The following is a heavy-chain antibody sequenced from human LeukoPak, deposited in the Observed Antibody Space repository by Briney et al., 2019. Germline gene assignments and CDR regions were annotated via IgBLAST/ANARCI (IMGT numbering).Heavy chain of an antibody. CDR1: GFTVSSNY. Sequence: GGSLRLSCAASGFTVSSNYMSWVRQAPGKGLEWVSVMYSGGSIFYADSVKGRFTISRDNSKNTLYLQMNSLRAEDTAVYYCASHSQERAWYFQHWGQGTLVTVSS. CDR3: ASHSQERAWYFQH. CDR2: MYSGGSI. J-gene: IGHJ1*01. V-gene: IGHV3-53*01. D-gene: IGHD6-25*01.